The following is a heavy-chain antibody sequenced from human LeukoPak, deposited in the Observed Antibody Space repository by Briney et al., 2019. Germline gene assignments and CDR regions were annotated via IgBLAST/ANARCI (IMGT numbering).Heavy chain of an antibody. Sequence: SETLSLTCTVSGGSISSYYWGWIRQPPGKGLEWIGSIYYSGSTYYNPSLKSRVTTSVDTSKNQFSLKLSSVTAADTAVYYCARVGVGSGYGLDYWGQGTLVTVSS. CDR2: IYYSGST. J-gene: IGHJ4*02. CDR3: ARVGVGSGYGLDY. D-gene: IGHD5-12*01. V-gene: IGHV4-39*07. CDR1: GGSISSYY.